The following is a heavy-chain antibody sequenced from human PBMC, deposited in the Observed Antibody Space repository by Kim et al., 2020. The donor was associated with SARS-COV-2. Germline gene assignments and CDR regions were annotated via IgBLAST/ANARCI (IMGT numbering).Heavy chain of an antibody. V-gene: IGHV4-34*01. J-gene: IGHJ6*02. D-gene: IGHD3-22*01. Sequence: SETLSLTCAVYGGSFSGYYWSRIRQPPGKGLEWIGEINHSGSTNYNPSLKSRVTISVDTSKNQFSLKLSSVTAADTAVYYCARGMSYYDSSGYYYVGSHYYYYGMDVWGQGTTVTVSS. CDR1: GGSFSGYY. CDR3: ARGMSYYDSSGYYYVGSHYYYYGMDV. CDR2: INHSGST.